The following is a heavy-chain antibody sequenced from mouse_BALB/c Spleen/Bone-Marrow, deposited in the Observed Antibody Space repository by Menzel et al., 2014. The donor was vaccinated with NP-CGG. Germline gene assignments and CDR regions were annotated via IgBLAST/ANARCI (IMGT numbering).Heavy chain of an antibody. V-gene: IGHV5-6-5*01. CDR2: IGSTGTT. J-gene: IGHJ3*02. D-gene: IGHD5-2*01. CDR3: ARGNTSGFNL. Sequence: LEESGGRLVTPGGTLTLTCTASGFSLSSYDIVWVRQAPGKGLEWIGRIGSTGTTHYATWAKGRFTISKNSTTVALKMTSLTTEDTATYFCARGNTSGFNLWGQGTLVTVS. CDR1: GFSLSSYD.